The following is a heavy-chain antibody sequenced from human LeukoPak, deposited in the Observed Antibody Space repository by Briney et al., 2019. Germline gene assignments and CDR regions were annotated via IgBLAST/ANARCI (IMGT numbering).Heavy chain of an antibody. CDR1: GGSISSSSYY. Sequence: SETLSLTCTVSGGSISSSSYYWGWIRQPPGKGLEWIGSIYYSGSTYYNPSLKSRVTISVDTSKNQFSLKLSSVTAADTAVYYCARDGPRYYYGSGSYHDYWGQGTLVTVSS. J-gene: IGHJ4*02. V-gene: IGHV4-39*07. CDR2: IYYSGST. D-gene: IGHD3-10*01. CDR3: ARDGPRYYYGSGSYHDY.